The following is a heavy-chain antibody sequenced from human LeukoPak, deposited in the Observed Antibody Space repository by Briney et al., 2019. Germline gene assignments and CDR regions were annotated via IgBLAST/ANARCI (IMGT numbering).Heavy chain of an antibody. Sequence: SETLSLTCTVSGGSISSYYWSWIRQPPGKGLEWIGYIYYSGSTNYNPSLKSRVTISVDTSKNQFSLKLSSVTAADTAVYYCARIIQVGGPRGDYYYYGMDVWGQGTTVTVSS. J-gene: IGHJ6*02. CDR1: GGSISSYY. V-gene: IGHV4-59*01. CDR3: ARIIQVGGPRGDYYYYGMDV. CDR2: IYYSGST. D-gene: IGHD3-10*01.